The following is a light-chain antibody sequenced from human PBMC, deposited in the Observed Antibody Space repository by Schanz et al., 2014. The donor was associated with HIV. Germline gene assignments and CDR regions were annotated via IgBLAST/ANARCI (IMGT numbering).Light chain of an antibody. CDR3: SSSSTNTCV. CDR1: SRDVGGYNY. V-gene: IGLV2-14*01. J-gene: IGLJ2*01. CDR2: DVS. Sequence: QSALTQPASVSGSPGQSITISCRGTSRDVGGYNYVSWYQQNPGRTPKLIIYDVSNRPSGISNRFSGSKSGNTASLTISGLQAEDEAEYFCSSSSTNTCVFGGGTKVTVL.